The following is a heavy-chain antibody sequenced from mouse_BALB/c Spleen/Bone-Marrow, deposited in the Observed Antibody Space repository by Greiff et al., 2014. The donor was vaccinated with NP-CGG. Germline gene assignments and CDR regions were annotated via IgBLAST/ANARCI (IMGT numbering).Heavy chain of an antibody. V-gene: IGHV1-7*01. CDR1: GYTFTTYW. CDR2: INPSTGYT. CDR3: ARDLDY. Sequence: VQLQQSGAELAKPGASVKMSCKASGYTFTTYWMHWVKQRPGQGLEWIGYINPSTGYTEYNQKFKDKATLTADKSSSTAYMQLISLTFEDSAVYYCARDLDYWGQGTTLTVFS. J-gene: IGHJ2*01.